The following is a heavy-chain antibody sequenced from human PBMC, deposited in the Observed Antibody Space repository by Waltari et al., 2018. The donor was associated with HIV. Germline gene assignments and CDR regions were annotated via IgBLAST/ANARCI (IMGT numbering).Heavy chain of an antibody. D-gene: IGHD6-19*01. Sequence: QVQLQESGPGLVKPSETLSLTCTVSGGSISSYYWSWIRQPPGKGLEWIGYIYYSGSTNYNPSLKSRVTISVDTSKNQFSLKLSSVTAADTAVYYCARGIAVAFHGGWFDPWGQGTLVTVSS. CDR2: IYYSGST. J-gene: IGHJ5*02. CDR1: GGSISSYY. V-gene: IGHV4-59*01. CDR3: ARGIAVAFHGGWFDP.